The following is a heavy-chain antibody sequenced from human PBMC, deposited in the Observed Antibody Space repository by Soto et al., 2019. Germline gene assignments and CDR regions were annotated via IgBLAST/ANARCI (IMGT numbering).Heavy chain of an antibody. Sequence: QVQLVQSGAEVKKPGASVKVSCKASGYTFTGYYMHWVRQAPGQGPEWMGWINPNSGGTTYAQKFQGRVTVTRDTSISTAYMELSSRRSDDTAVYYCARGGSSSLDYWGQGTLVTVSS. D-gene: IGHD6-6*01. V-gene: IGHV1-2*02. CDR3: ARGGSSSLDY. CDR1: GYTFTGYY. CDR2: INPNSGGT. J-gene: IGHJ4*02.